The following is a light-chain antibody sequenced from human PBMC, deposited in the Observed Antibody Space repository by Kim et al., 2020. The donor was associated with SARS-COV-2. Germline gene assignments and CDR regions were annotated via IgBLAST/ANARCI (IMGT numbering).Light chain of an antibody. CDR2: GAS. V-gene: IGKV3-20*01. J-gene: IGKJ1*01. Sequence: SPGERATLSCRASQSVSSSYLAWYQQKPGQAPRVLIYGASSRATGIPDRFSGSGSGTDFTLTISRLEPDDVAVFYCQQYGSSPWTFGQGTKVDIK. CDR3: QQYGSSPWT. CDR1: QSVSSSY.